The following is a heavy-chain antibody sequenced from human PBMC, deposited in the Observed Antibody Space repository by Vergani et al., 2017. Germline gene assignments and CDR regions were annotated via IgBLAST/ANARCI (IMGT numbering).Heavy chain of an antibody. D-gene: IGHD1-26*01. J-gene: IGHJ5*02. CDR2: IHSDGST. CDR3: TRDRYSGTFYEYQFDL. V-gene: IGHV3-74*01. Sequence: EVQLVESGGGLVQPGGSLRLSCAASGFIFSNYWKHWVRQAPGKGLVWVSRIHSDGSTRYADSVKGRFTISRDNAKNTLYLQMNSLRVEDTAVYYCTRDRYSGTFYEYQFDLWGQGTLVTVSS. CDR1: GFIFSNYW.